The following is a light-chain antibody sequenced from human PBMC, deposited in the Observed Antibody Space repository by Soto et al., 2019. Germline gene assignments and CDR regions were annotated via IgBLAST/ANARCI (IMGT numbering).Light chain of an antibody. CDR1: QSVSSN. CDR3: QQYNNWRPCT. J-gene: IGKJ2*02. V-gene: IGKV3-15*01. Sequence: EIVMTQSPATLSVSPGVRATLSCRASQSVSSNLALYRQKPGQAPRLLIYGASTRATGIPDSFCGTGSGTEFSRYFSSLQSEDLAVYYCQQYNNWRPCTFGQGPKLEIQ. CDR2: GAS.